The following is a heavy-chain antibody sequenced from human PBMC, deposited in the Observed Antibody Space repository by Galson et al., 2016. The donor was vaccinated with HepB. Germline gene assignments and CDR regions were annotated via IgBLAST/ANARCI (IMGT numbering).Heavy chain of an antibody. CDR1: GFSLTTRAVG. V-gene: IGHV2-5*01. CDR2: VYWNDGN. J-gene: IGHJ4*02. CDR3: AHGSGWLFDY. Sequence: PALVKPTQTLTLTCTFSGFSLTTRAVGLGWFRQPPGKALEWLALVYWNDGNRYSPSLRTWVTLTKDTSKNQVLLTMTNMDPVDTATYYCAHGSGWLFDYWGQGT. D-gene: IGHD6-19*01.